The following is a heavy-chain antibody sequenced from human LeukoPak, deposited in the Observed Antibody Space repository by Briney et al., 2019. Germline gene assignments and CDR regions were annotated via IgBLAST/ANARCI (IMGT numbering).Heavy chain of an antibody. CDR3: ARFHSSSLSWFDP. Sequence: PSETLSLTCTVSGGSISTYYWSWIRQHPGKGLEWIGYIYYSGSTYYNPSLKSRVTISVDTSRNQFSLKLSSVTAADTAVYYCARFHSSSLSWFDPWGQGTLVTVSS. D-gene: IGHD6-13*01. V-gene: IGHV4-59*06. J-gene: IGHJ5*02. CDR2: IYYSGST. CDR1: GGSISTYY.